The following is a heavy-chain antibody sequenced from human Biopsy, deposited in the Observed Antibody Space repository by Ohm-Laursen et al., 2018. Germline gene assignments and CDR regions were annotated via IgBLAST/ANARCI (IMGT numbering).Heavy chain of an antibody. D-gene: IGHD5-24*01. CDR2: IYFTGRT. V-gene: IGHV4-59*12. CDR3: ASAGYNPDWNFDL. CDR1: GGPIDSYY. Sequence: SETLSLTCTVSGGPIDSYYWSWIRQPPGKALEWIGYIYFTGRTSYNPSLKSRVTMSVNTSKKQFSLRMSSVTAADTAVCYCASAGYNPDWNFDLWGRGTRVTASS. J-gene: IGHJ2*01.